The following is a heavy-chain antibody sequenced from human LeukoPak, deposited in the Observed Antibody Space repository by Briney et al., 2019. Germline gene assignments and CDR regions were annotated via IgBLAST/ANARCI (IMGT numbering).Heavy chain of an antibody. CDR2: ISGSGGST. J-gene: IGHJ4*02. D-gene: IGHD6-19*01. CDR1: GFTFSSYA. CDR3: AKALYSSGWFSSSY. V-gene: IGHV3-23*01. Sequence: GGSLRLSCAASGFTFSSYAMSWVRQAPGKGLEWVSAISGSGGSTYYADSVKGRFTISRDNSKNTLYLQMNSLRAEDTAVYYCAKALYSSGWFSSSYWGQGILVTVSS.